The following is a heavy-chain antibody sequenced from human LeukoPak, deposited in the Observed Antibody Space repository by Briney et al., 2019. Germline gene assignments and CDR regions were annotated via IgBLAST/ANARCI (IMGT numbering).Heavy chain of an antibody. D-gene: IGHD1-1*01. CDR1: SGSFSGYY. Sequence: PSETLSLTCAVYSGSFSGYYWSCIRQPPGKGVEWTGEIDHSGSTNYNPSLKSRVTISIDTPNNQISLRLTSVTAADTAVYYCARHIGGNWNPCDYWGQGNLVTVSS. CDR3: ARHIGGNWNPCDY. V-gene: IGHV4-34*01. J-gene: IGHJ4*02. CDR2: IDHSGST.